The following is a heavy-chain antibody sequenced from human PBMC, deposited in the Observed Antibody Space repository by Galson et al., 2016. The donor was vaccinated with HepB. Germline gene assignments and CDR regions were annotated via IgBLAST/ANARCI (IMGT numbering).Heavy chain of an antibody. V-gene: IGHV3-30-3*02. Sequence: SLRLSCAASGFTFTSRAMHWVRQAPGKGLEWVAVISYDGRKIFYADSVRGRFSISRDNSKNTLFLQMTSLRAEDTAVYYCTKTGSGWYFDYWGQGTLVTVSS. CDR2: ISYDGRKI. CDR3: TKTGSGWYFDY. J-gene: IGHJ4*02. CDR1: GFTFTSRA. D-gene: IGHD6-19*01.